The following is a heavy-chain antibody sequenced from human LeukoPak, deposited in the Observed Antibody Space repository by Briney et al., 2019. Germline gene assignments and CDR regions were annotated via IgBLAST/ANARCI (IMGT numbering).Heavy chain of an antibody. Sequence: ASVKVSCKASGYTFTSYGISWVRQAPGQGLEWMGWISAYNGNTNYAQKLQGRVTMTTDTSPSTAYMALRNLRSDHTHVYYCAGGGDAGVPAADFGDRGQGTLVTVAS. CDR1: GYTFTSYG. D-gene: IGHD2-2*01. CDR3: AGGGDAGVPAADFGD. V-gene: IGHV1-18*01. J-gene: IGHJ4*01. CDR2: ISAYNGNT.